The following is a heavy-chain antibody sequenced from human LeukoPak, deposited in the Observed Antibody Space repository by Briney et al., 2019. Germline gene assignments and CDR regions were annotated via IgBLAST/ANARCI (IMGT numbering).Heavy chain of an antibody. J-gene: IGHJ4*02. Sequence: GGSLRLSCAASGFTFSSYGMHWVRQAPGKGLEWVAVIWYDGSNKYYADSVKGRFTISRDNSKNTLYLHMTILRVEDTALYYCARDRWQQLVSPLEWGQGTLVTVSS. CDR2: IWYDGSNK. D-gene: IGHD6-13*01. CDR1: GFTFSSYG. CDR3: ARDRWQQLVSPLE. V-gene: IGHV3-33*01.